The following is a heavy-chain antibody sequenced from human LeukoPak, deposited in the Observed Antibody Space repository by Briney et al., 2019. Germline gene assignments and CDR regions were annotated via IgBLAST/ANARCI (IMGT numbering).Heavy chain of an antibody. D-gene: IGHD2-15*01. CDR3: ASLVVVAATIHYYGMDV. CDR1: GFTFSSYS. J-gene: IGHJ6*02. Sequence: GGSLRLSCAASGFTFSSYSMNWVRQAPGKGLEWVSSISSSSGYIYYADSVKGRFTISRDNAKNSLYLQMNSLRAEDTAVYYCASLVVVAATIHYYGMDVWGQGTTVTVSS. CDR2: ISSSSGYI. V-gene: IGHV3-21*01.